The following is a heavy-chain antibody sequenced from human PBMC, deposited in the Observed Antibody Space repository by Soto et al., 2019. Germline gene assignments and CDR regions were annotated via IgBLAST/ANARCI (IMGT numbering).Heavy chain of an antibody. J-gene: IGHJ4*02. CDR3: AAGDYGDYAY. CDR2: IYYSGST. D-gene: IGHD4-17*01. CDR1: GGSISSYY. V-gene: IGHV4-59*01. Sequence: SETLSLTCTVSGGSISSYYWIWIRQPPGKGLEWIGYIYYSGSTNYNPSLKSRVTISVDTSKNQFSLKLSSVTAADTAVYYCAAGDYGDYAYWGQGTLVKSPQ.